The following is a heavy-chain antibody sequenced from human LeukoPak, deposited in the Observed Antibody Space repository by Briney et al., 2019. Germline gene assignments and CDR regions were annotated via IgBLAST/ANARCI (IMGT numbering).Heavy chain of an antibody. V-gene: IGHV3-23*01. CDR2: ISGSGGST. CDR3: AKDQGGCSSTGCYARGVDDS. Sequence: GGSLRLSCAASGFTFSSYAMSWVRQAPGKGLEWVSAISGSGGSTYYADSVKGRFTISRDNSKNTLYLQMNSLRAEDTAVYYCAKDQGGCSSTGCYARGVDDSWGQGTLITVSS. CDR1: GFTFSSYA. D-gene: IGHD2-2*01. J-gene: IGHJ4*02.